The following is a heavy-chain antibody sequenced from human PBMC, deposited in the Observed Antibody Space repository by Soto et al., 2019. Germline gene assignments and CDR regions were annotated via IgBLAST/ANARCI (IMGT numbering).Heavy chain of an antibody. V-gene: IGHV4-4*02. Sequence: SETLSLTCAVSGGSFTSNNWWTWVRQPPGQGLEWIGEIYRTGSTNYNPSLKSRVTISLDKSEKQISLKVTSLTAADTAVYYCASRDPGTSVDYWGQGTLVTVSS. D-gene: IGHD1-7*01. CDR3: ASRDPGTSVDY. CDR2: IYRTGST. J-gene: IGHJ4*02. CDR1: GGSFTSNNW.